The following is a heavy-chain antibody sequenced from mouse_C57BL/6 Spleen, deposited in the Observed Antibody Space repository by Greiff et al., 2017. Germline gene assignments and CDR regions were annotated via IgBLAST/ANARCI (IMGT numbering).Heavy chain of an antibody. CDR1: GYAFSSSW. CDR2: IYPGDGDT. CDR3: ATPYDGYPPWFAY. Sequence: VQLQQSGPELVKPGASVKISCKASGYAFSSSWMNWVKQRPGKGLEWIGRIYPGDGDTNYNGKFKGKATLTADKSSSTAYMQLSSLTSEDSAVYFCATPYDGYPPWFAYWGQGTLVTVSA. D-gene: IGHD2-3*01. V-gene: IGHV1-82*01. J-gene: IGHJ3*01.